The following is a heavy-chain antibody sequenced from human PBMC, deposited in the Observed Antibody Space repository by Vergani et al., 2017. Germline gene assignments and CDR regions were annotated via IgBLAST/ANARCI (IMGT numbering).Heavy chain of an antibody. CDR2: IWYDGSNK. CDR1: GFTFSSYG. CDR3: ARDEGQDFWSGHDAFDI. Sequence: QVQLVESGGGVVQPGRSLRLSCAASGFTFSSYGMHWVRQAPGKGLEWVAVIWYDGSNKYYADSVKGRFTISRDNSKNTLYLQMNSLGAEDTAVYYCARDEGQDFWSGHDAFDIGGQGTMVTVSS. D-gene: IGHD3-3*01. V-gene: IGHV3-33*01. J-gene: IGHJ3*02.